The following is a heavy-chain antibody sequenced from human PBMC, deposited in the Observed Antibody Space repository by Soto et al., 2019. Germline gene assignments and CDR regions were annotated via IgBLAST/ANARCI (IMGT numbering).Heavy chain of an antibody. CDR1: GYTFTSYY. D-gene: IGHD6-13*01. CDR3: ARKIYSSSWDNYYYYYGMDV. CDR2: INPSGGST. V-gene: IGHV1-46*01. J-gene: IGHJ6*02. Sequence: ASVKVSSKASGYTFTSYYMHWVRQAPGQGLEWMGIINPSGGSTSYAQKFQGRVTMTRDTSTSTVYMELSSLRSEDTAVYYCARKIYSSSWDNYYYYYGMDVWGQGTTVTVSS.